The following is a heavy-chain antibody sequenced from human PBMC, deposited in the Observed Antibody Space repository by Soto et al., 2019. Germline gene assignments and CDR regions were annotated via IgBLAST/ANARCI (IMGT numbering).Heavy chain of an antibody. J-gene: IGHJ4*02. V-gene: IGHV4-59*01. CDR1: GGSISTYY. CDR2: ICASGAT. D-gene: IGHD3-10*01. CDR3: ARSHSFDGSIYHYYFDF. Sequence: LSLTCTVSGGSISTYYWSWIRQPPGGTLEWIGYICASGATTYNPSLESRVTMSVDMPNNEFSLELTSLTAADTAVYYCARSHSFDGSIYHYYFDFWGQGTLVTVSS.